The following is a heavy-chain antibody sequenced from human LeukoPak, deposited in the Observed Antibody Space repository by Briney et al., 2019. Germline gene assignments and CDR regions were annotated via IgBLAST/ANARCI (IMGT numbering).Heavy chain of an antibody. Sequence: GGSLRLSCAASGFTFSSLWMSWVRQAPGRGPEWVANINQDGGTTYYVASVKGRFTISRDNAKNSLSLQMSSLRAEDTAVYYCARESGDSSGYYYGPLFDPWGQGTLVTVPS. V-gene: IGHV3-7*01. CDR1: GFTFSSLW. CDR2: INQDGGTT. D-gene: IGHD3-22*01. J-gene: IGHJ5*02. CDR3: ARESGDSSGYYYGPLFDP.